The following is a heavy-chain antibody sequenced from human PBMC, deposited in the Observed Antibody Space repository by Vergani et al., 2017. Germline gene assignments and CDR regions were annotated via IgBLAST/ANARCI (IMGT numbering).Heavy chain of an antibody. V-gene: IGHV6-1*01. CDR3: ARGSSCAKDYYYYCGMDV. CDR1: GDSVSSNSAA. CDR2: TYYRSKWYK. D-gene: IGHD6-13*01. Sequence: QVQLQQSGPGLVKPSQTLSLTCAISGDSVSSNSAAWNWIRQSPSRGLEWLGRTYYRSKWYKDYAVSVKSRITINPDTSKNQFSLQLNSVTPEDTAVYYCARGSSCAKDYYYYCGMDVWGQGTTVTVSS. J-gene: IGHJ6*02.